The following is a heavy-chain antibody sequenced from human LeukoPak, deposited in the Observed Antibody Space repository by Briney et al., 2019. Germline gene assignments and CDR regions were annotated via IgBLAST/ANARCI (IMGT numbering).Heavy chain of an antibody. Sequence: SETLSLTCTVSGGSIGRYYWSWIRQPAGKGLEWIGRIHNSGSANYNPSLKSRVTMSVDTSQIQFSLQLTSVTAAGTAVYYCARDRSTRWDSDWFDPWGQGTLVTVSS. CDR2: IHNSGSA. CDR3: ARDRSTRWDSDWFDP. V-gene: IGHV4-4*07. J-gene: IGHJ5*02. CDR1: GGSIGRYY. D-gene: IGHD1-26*01.